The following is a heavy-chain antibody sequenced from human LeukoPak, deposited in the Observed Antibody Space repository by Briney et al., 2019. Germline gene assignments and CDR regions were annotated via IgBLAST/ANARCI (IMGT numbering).Heavy chain of an antibody. J-gene: IGHJ6*02. D-gene: IGHD6-13*01. CDR3: ARDRIAAARPRGGYDGMDV. CDR1: GYTFTGYY. CDR2: INPNSGGT. Sequence: GASVKVSCKASGYTFTGYYMHWVRQAPGQGLEWMGLINPNSGGTNYAQKFQGWVTMTRDTSISTAYMELSRLRSDDTAVYYCARDRIAAARPRGGYDGMDVWGQGTTVTVSS. V-gene: IGHV1-2*04.